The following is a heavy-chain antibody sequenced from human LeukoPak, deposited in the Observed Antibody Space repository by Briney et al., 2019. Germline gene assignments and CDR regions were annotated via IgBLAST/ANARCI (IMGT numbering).Heavy chain of an antibody. D-gene: IGHD5-18*01. Sequence: GGSLRLSCAASGFTLSSYSMNWVRQAPGNGLVWVSSISSSSSYIYYADSVKGRFTISRDNAKNSLYLQMNSMRAEDTAVYYCAKASQLWLQYFDYWGQGTQVTVSS. CDR2: ISSSSSYI. J-gene: IGHJ4*02. V-gene: IGHV3-21*04. CDR1: GFTLSSYS. CDR3: AKASQLWLQYFDY.